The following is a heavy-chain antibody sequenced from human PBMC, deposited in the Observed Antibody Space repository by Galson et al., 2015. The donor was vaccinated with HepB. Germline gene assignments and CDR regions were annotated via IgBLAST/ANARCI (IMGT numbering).Heavy chain of an antibody. J-gene: IGHJ4*02. CDR1: GYTFTSYY. V-gene: IGHV1-46*01. CDR2: INPSGGST. Sequence: SVKVSCKASGYTFTSYYMHWVRQAPGQGLEWMGIINPSGGSTSYAQKFQGRVTMTRDTSTSTVYMELSSLRSEDTAVYYCARDCDTLRPDLIAVAGTGGDYWGQGTLVTVSS. D-gene: IGHD6-19*01. CDR3: ARDCDTLRPDLIAVAGTGGDY.